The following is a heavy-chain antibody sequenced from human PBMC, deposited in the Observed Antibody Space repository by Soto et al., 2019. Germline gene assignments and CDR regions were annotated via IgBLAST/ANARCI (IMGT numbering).Heavy chain of an antibody. D-gene: IGHD3-3*01. CDR1: GYTCSSYD. J-gene: IGHJ6*03. CDR3: AREYDFWSGYPDYYYYYMDV. CDR2: MSPNSDDT. V-gene: IGHV1-8*02. Sequence: VASVKVSCKASGYTCSSYDINWVRQATGQGLEWVGWMSPNSDDTGYAQKFQGRVTMTRNTSISTAYMELNSMRSEDTAVYFCAREYDFWSGYPDYYYYYMDVWGKWTTVTVSS.